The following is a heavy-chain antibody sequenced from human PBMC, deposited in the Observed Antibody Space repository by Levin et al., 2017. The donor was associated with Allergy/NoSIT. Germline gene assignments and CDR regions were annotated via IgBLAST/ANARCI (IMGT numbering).Heavy chain of an antibody. J-gene: IGHJ6*02. CDR1: GGSMSHYY. D-gene: IGHD2-2*01. CDR2: ISEIGRT. CDR3: ARDQLAYGMDV. V-gene: IGHV4-59*01. Sequence: SETLSLTCTVSGGSMSHYYWSWIRQSPGKGLEYIGYISEIGRTNYNPSLQSRVSISIDTSKKQSSLKLTSVTAADTALYYCARDQLAYGMDVWGPGATVIVSS.